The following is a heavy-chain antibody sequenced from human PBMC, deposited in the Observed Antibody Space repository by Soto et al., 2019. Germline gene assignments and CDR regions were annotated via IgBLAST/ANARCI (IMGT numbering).Heavy chain of an antibody. Sequence: QVQLVQSGAEVKKPGASVKVSCKASGYTFTSYAMHWVRQARGQRLEWMGGINAGNGNTKYSKKFEGRVTITRDTSASTAYMELSSLRSEDTAVYYCARGPGGPDGPGDYWGQGTLVTVSS. D-gene: IGHD2-15*01. J-gene: IGHJ4*02. CDR3: ARGPGGPDGPGDY. CDR2: INAGNGNT. V-gene: IGHV1-3*01. CDR1: GYTFTSYA.